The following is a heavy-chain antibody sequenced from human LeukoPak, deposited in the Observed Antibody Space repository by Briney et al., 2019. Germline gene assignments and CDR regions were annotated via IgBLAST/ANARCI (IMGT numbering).Heavy chain of an antibody. Sequence: ASVKVSCKASGYTFTSYGLSWVRQAPGQGLEWMGWISAYSGNTNYAQKLQGRVTMTTDTSTSTAYMELRSLRSDDTAVYYCARDIGSSWYRDFDYWGQGTLVTVSS. J-gene: IGHJ4*02. CDR2: ISAYSGNT. CDR1: GYTFTSYG. CDR3: ARDIGSSWYRDFDY. V-gene: IGHV1-18*01. D-gene: IGHD6-13*01.